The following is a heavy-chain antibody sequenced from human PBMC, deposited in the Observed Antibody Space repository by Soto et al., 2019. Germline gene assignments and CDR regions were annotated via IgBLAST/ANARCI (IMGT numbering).Heavy chain of an antibody. D-gene: IGHD3-10*01. Sequence: QVQLQESGPGLVKPSETLSLTCTVSGGSIINHYCSWFRQPPGKGLEWIGYISHSGSTSYNPSLIGRITMSVEKAQAPFSLEVDSGAPTSQGVYYFGGQGFGSLHCLGDGWGQGNKGILPS. CDR1: GGSIINHY. V-gene: IGHV4-59*08. J-gene: IGHJ6*01. CDR3: GGQGFGSLHCLGDG. CDR2: ISHSGST.